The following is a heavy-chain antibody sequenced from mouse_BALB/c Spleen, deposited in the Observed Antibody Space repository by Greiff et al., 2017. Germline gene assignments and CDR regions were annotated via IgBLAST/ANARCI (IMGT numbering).Heavy chain of an antibody. Sequence: VQLQQSGAELVRSGASVKLSCTASGFNIKDYYMHWVKQRPEQGLEWIGWIDPENGDTEYAPKFQGKATMTADTSSNTAYLQLSSLTSEDTAVYYYNGYYGNLDYWGQGTTLTVSS. CDR2: IDPENGDT. J-gene: IGHJ2*01. V-gene: IGHV14-4*02. CDR1: GFNIKDYY. CDR3: NGYYGNLDY. D-gene: IGHD2-1*01.